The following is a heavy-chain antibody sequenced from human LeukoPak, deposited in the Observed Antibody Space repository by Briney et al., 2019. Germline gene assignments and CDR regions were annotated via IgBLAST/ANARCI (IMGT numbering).Heavy chain of an antibody. CDR2: IIPFFGSA. CDR3: ARPDYSGFDWGFDF. D-gene: IGHD5-12*01. V-gene: IGHV1-69*05. Sequence: SVKASCKASGGTFNTFAISWVRQAPGQGLEWMGGIIPFFGSANYAQKFRDRFTITTDESTTTAYMVLNNLTSEDTAVYYCARPDYSGFDWGFDFWGQGALVTVSS. CDR1: GGTFNTFA. J-gene: IGHJ4*02.